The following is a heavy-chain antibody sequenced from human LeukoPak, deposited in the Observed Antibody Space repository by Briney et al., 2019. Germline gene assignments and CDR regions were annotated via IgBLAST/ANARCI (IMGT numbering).Heavy chain of an antibody. V-gene: IGHV3-23*01. CDR2: ISNNGGYT. D-gene: IGHD2-15*01. CDR3: AKQLGYCSDGSCYFPY. CDR1: GFIFNTHV. J-gene: IGHJ4*02. Sequence: GGSLRLSCAASGFIFNTHVMHWVRQAPGKGLEWVSAISNNGGYTYYADSVQGRFTISRDNSKSTLCLQMNSLRAEDTAVYYCAKQLGYCSDGSCYFPYWGQGALVTVSS.